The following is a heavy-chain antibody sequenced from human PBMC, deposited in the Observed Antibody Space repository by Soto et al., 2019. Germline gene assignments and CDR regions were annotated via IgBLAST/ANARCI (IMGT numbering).Heavy chain of an antibody. CDR1: GYSFTNYW. J-gene: IGHJ6*02. Sequence: PGESLKISCKGSGYSFTNYWIGWVRQKPGKGLEWMGTIFPGDSDTRYSPSFQGQVTISADRSTSTAYLQWSSLKASDTAMYYCSRRRGDGQGYGIDGWAQGTTVTVSS. V-gene: IGHV5-51*01. CDR3: SRRRGDGQGYGIDG. CDR2: IFPGDSDT. D-gene: IGHD2-21*01.